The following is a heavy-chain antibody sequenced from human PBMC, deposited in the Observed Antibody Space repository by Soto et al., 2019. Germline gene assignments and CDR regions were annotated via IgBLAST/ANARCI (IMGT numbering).Heavy chain of an antibody. Sequence: SSVKVSCKAPGYTFTGYYMHWVRQAPGQGLEWMGWINPNSGGTNYAQKFQGWVTMTRDASISTANMKLSRLRSDDTAVYYCAGSNYYDSSGYYYGIDWFIPGGQAPRITVSP. CDR2: INPNSGGT. D-gene: IGHD3-22*01. CDR3: AGSNYYDSSGYYYGIDWFIP. J-gene: IGHJ5*02. V-gene: IGHV1-2*04. CDR1: GYTFTGYY.